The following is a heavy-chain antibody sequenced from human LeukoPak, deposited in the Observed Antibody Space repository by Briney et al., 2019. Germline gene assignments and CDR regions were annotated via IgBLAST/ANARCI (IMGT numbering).Heavy chain of an antibody. J-gene: IGHJ6*02. CDR3: ARGGAGSTSYYYYYYGMDV. V-gene: IGHV4-34*01. D-gene: IGHD2-2*01. CDR2: INHSGST. Sequence: SETPSLTCAVYGGSFSGYYWSWIRQPPGKGLEWIGEINHSGSTNYNPSLKSRVTISVDTSKNQFSLKLSSVTAAGTAVYYCARGGAGSTSYYYYYYGMDVWGQGTTVTVSS. CDR1: GGSFSGYY.